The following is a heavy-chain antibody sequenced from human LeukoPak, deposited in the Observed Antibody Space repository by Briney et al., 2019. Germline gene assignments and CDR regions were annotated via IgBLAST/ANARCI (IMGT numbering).Heavy chain of an antibody. CDR3: ARDGHDYGDYFWYFDY. CDR1: GFTFSSYG. Sequence: GRSLRLSSAASGFTFSSYGMHWVRQAPGKGLEWVAVIWYDGSNKYYGDSVKGRFTISRDNSKNTLYLQMNSLRAEDTAVYYCARDGHDYGDYFWYFDYWGQGTLVIVSS. CDR2: IWYDGSNK. J-gene: IGHJ4*02. D-gene: IGHD4-17*01. V-gene: IGHV3-33*01.